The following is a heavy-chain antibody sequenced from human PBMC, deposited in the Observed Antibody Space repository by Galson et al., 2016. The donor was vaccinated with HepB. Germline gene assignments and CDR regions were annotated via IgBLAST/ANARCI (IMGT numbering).Heavy chain of an antibody. D-gene: IGHD1-1*01. CDR3: ARDGVNGGGDY. CDR2: INPTGGST. Sequence: SVKVSCKASGYTFTSYYMHWVRQAPGQGLEWMGIINPTGGSTTSAQKFQGRVTMTRDTSTSTVYMELSSRRSEDTAVYYCARDGVNGGGDYWGQGTLVTVSS. J-gene: IGHJ4*02. CDR1: GYTFTSYY. V-gene: IGHV1-46*03.